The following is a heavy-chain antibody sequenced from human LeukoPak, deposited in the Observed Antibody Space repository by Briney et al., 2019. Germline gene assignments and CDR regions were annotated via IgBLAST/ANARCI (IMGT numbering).Heavy chain of an antibody. Sequence: PSETLSLTCTVSGGSISSYYWSWIRQPPGKGLEWIGYIYTSGSTNYNPSLKSRATISVDTSKNQFSLKLSSVTAADTAVYYCARLAPSGHSYGYDYWGQGTLVTVSS. V-gene: IGHV4-4*09. J-gene: IGHJ4*02. CDR3: ARLAPSGHSYGYDY. CDR1: GGSISSYY. D-gene: IGHD5-18*01. CDR2: IYTSGST.